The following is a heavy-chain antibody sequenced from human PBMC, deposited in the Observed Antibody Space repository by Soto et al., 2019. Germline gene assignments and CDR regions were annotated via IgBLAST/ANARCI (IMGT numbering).Heavy chain of an antibody. V-gene: IGHV4-59*01. D-gene: IGHD6-6*01. Sequence: PSETLSLTCTVSGGSINNYYWSLIRQPPGKGLEWIGNMYYIGSTNYNPSLKSRVTISIDTSKNQFSLKLSSVTPADTAVYYCARGGSTIAARIFDYWGQGILVTVSS. CDR2: MYYIGST. CDR3: ARGGSTIAARIFDY. CDR1: GGSINNYY. J-gene: IGHJ4*02.